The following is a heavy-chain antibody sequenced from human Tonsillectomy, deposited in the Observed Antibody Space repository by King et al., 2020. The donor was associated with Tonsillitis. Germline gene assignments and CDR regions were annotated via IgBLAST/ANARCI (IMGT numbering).Heavy chain of an antibody. CDR2: IKQDGSEK. D-gene: IGHD3-16*02. CDR3: ARQGELSLYPFDF. V-gene: IGHV3-7*03. CDR1: GFTFSNYW. J-gene: IGHJ4*02. Sequence: QLAQSGGGLVQPGGSLRLSCEASGFTFSNYWMSWVRQAPGKGLEWVANIKQDGSEKYYVDSVKGRFTISRDNAKNLLYLQMNSLRAEDTAVYYCARQGELSLYPFDFWGQGTLVTVSS.